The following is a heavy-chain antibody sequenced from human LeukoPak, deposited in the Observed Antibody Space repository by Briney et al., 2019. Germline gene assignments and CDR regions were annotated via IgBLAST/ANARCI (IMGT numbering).Heavy chain of an antibody. CDR3: ARVKPAAAIFFDY. D-gene: IGHD2-2*01. J-gene: IGHJ4*02. Sequence: SETLSLTCTVSGGSISSYYWSWIRQPPGKGLEWIGYIYYSGSTNYNPSLKSRVTISVETSKNQFSLKLSSVTAADTAVYYCARVKPAAAIFFDYWGQGTLVTVSS. V-gene: IGHV4-59*01. CDR2: IYYSGST. CDR1: GGSISSYY.